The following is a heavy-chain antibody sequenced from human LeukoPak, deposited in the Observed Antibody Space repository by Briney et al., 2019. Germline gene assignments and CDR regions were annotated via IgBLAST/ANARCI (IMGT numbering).Heavy chain of an antibody. CDR2: IYHSGST. J-gene: IGHJ4*02. V-gene: IGHV4-4*02. Sequence: PGGSLRLSCAASGFTFSSYAMSWVRQPPGKGLEWIGEIYHSGSTNYNPSLKSRVTISVDKSKNQFSLKLSSVTAADTAVYYCARHLPTTARSFDYWGQGTLVTVSS. CDR3: ARHLPTTARSFDY. CDR1: GFTFSSYAM. D-gene: IGHD1-26*01.